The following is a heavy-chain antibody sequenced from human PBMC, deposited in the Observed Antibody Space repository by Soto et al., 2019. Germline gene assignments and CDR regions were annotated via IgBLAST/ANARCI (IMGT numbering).Heavy chain of an antibody. J-gene: IGHJ2*01. CDR2: ISYDGSNK. Sequence: QVQLVESGGGVVQPGRYLRLSCAASGFTFSSYDMHWVRQAPGKGLEWVAVISYDGSNKYYADSVKGRFTISRDNSKNPLYMQTKSLRAVDTAVYAISRDAYGDYSVAYFDLWGRSTLVTVSS. CDR1: GFTFSSYD. CDR3: SRDAYGDYSVAYFDL. V-gene: IGHV3-30-3*01. D-gene: IGHD4-17*01.